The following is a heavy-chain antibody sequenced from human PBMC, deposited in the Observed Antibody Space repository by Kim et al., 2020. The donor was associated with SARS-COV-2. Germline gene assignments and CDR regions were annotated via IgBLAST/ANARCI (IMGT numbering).Heavy chain of an antibody. CDR1: GGTFSSYA. Sequence: SVKVSCKASGGTFSSYAISWVRQAPGQGLEWMGGIIPIFGTANYAQKFQGRVTITADESTSTAYMELSSLRSEDTAVYYCARVGGGYCSSTSCYPEYYFDYWGQGTLVTVSS. CDR3: ARVGGGYCSSTSCYPEYYFDY. CDR2: IIPIFGTA. J-gene: IGHJ4*02. D-gene: IGHD2-2*01. V-gene: IGHV1-69*13.